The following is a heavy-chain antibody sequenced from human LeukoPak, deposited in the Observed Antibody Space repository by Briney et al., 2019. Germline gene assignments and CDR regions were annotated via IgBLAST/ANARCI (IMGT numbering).Heavy chain of an antibody. CDR3: ACWGGGNQGH. J-gene: IGHJ4*02. CDR1: GYTFTSYG. D-gene: IGHD4-23*01. CDR2: INPNSGDT. V-gene: IGHV1-2*06. Sequence: ASVKVSCKASGYTFTSYGISWVRQAPGQGLEWMGRINPNSGDTIYAQNLQGRVTVTRDTSISTAYMELSRLRSDDTAVYYCACWGGGNQGHWGQGTLVTVSS.